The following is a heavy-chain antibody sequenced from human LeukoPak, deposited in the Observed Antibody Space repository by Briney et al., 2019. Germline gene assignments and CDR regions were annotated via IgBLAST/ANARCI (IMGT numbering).Heavy chain of an antibody. V-gene: IGHV3-30-3*01. J-gene: IGHJ4*02. CDR1: GFTFSSYA. D-gene: IGHD3-10*01. CDR2: ISYDGSNK. Sequence: PGGSLRLSCAASGFTFSSYAMHWVRQAPGKGLEWVAVISYDGSNKYYADSVKGRFTISRDNSKNTLYLQMNSLRAEDTAVYYCARSYGSGAKNDYWGQGTLVTVSS. CDR3: ARSYGSGAKNDY.